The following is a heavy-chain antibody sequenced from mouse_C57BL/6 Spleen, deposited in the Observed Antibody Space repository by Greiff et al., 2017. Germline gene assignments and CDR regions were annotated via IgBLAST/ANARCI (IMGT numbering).Heavy chain of an antibody. V-gene: IGHV1-22*01. CDR3: ANYYGSGDWYFDV. CDR1: GYTFTDYN. CDR2: INPNNGGT. J-gene: IGHJ1*03. D-gene: IGHD1-1*01. Sequence: VQLQQSGPELVKPGASVKMSCKASGYTFTDYNMHWVKQSHGKSLEWIGYINPNNGGTSYNQKFKGKATLTVNKSSSTAYMELRSLTSEDSAVYYCANYYGSGDWYFDVWGTGTTVTVSS.